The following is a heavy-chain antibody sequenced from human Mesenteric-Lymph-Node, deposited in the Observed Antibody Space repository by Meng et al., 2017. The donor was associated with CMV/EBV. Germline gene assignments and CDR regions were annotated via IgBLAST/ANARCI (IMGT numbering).Heavy chain of an antibody. CDR3: ARADYYNLMDV. J-gene: IGHJ6*02. D-gene: IGHD1-26*01. Sequence: LRLSCTVSGGSISSGDYYWSWIRQPPGKGLEWIGYAYYSGSTYYNPSLKSRVTISVDTSKNQFSLKLSSVTAADTAVYYCARADYYNLMDVWGQGTTVTVSS. CDR1: GGSISSGDYY. V-gene: IGHV4-30-4*08. CDR2: AYYSGST.